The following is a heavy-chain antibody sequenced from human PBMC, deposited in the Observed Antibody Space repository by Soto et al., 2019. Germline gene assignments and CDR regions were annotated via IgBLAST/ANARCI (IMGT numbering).Heavy chain of an antibody. J-gene: IGHJ4*02. CDR3: AKAGPAYDSSGYYY. D-gene: IGHD3-22*01. CDR1: GFTFDDYA. V-gene: IGHV3-9*01. CDR2: ISWNSGSI. Sequence: GGSLRLSCAASGFTFDDYAMHWVRQAPGKGLEWVSGISWNSGSIGYADSVKGRFTISRDNSKNTLYLQMNSLRAEDTAVYYCAKAGPAYDSSGYYYWGQGTLVTVS.